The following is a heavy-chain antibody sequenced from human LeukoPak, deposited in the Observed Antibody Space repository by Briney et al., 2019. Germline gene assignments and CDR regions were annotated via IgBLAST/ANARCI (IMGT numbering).Heavy chain of an antibody. J-gene: IGHJ2*01. Sequence: PGGSLRLSCAASGFTFSTYGMSWVRQAPGKGLEWVSSISGSGASTYYSDSVKGHFTISRDNSKNTLYLQMNSLRAEDTAVYYCAKSPAYYDFWSGSYWYFDLWGRGTLVTVSS. CDR3: AKSPAYYDFWSGSYWYFDL. CDR2: ISGSGAST. CDR1: GFTFSTYG. D-gene: IGHD3-3*01. V-gene: IGHV3-23*01.